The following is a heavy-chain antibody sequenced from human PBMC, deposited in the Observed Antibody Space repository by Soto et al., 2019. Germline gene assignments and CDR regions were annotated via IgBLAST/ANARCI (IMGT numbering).Heavy chain of an antibody. V-gene: IGHV3-23*01. CDR3: AKVFLAAAGIAAAGTVDY. J-gene: IGHJ4*02. CDR2: ISGSGGST. Sequence: GGSLRLSCAASGFTFSSYAMSWVRQAPGKGLEWVSAISGSGGSTYYADSVKGRFTISRDNSKNTLYLQMNSLRAEDTAVYYCAKVFLAAAGIAAAGTVDYWGQGTLVTVSS. D-gene: IGHD6-13*01. CDR1: GFTFSSYA.